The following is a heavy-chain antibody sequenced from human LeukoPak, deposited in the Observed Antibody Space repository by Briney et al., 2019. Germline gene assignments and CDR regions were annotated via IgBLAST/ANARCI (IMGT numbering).Heavy chain of an antibody. V-gene: IGHV1-8*01. D-gene: IGHD4-17*01. J-gene: IGHJ6*02. CDR2: MNPNSGNT. CDR3: ARPSTTVTVSGYSYYGMDV. Sequence: ASVKVSCKASGYTFTSYDINWVRQATGQGLEWMGWMNPNSGNTVYAQKFQGRVTMTRNTSISTAYMELSSLRSEDTAVYYCARPSTTVTVSGYSYYGMDVWGQGTTVTVSS. CDR1: GYTFTSYD.